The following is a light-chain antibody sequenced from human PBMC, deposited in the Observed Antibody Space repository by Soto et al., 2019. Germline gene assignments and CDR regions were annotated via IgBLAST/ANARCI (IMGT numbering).Light chain of an antibody. CDR1: SSNIGSNT. CDR2: TAG. J-gene: IGLJ1*01. Sequence: QSVLTQPLSASASPGQRVTISCSGGSSNIGSNTVAWYQHLPGTAPPRLIFTAGQRPSGVPGRFSGAKSCTSASLAISGLQSEDEGDYYCSAWDNSLNGYVFGPGTKLTVL. CDR3: SAWDNSLNGYV. V-gene: IGLV1-44*01.